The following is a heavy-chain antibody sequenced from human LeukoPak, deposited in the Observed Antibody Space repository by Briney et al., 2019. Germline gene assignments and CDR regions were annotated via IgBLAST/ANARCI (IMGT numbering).Heavy chain of an antibody. CDR3: ARLQSKAREYCSGGSCYFSS. CDR2: ISDRART. CDR1: GGPISSSAYY. Sequence: WETLSLTCTLSGGPISSSAYYWGWVRQPPGMGLEWIGTISDRARTYHNPSLKSRVSISVDTSKDHFSLELSSVIPADTAVYYCARLQSKAREYCSGGSCYFSSWGQGTLLTVSS. D-gene: IGHD2-15*01. V-gene: IGHV4-39*02. J-gene: IGHJ4*02.